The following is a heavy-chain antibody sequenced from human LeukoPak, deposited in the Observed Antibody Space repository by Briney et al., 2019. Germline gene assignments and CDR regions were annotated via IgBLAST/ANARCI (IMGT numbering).Heavy chain of an antibody. Sequence: SETLSLTCTVSGGSISSYYWSWIRQPPGKGLEWIGYIYYSGSTNYNPSLKSRVTISVDTSKNQFSLKLSSVTAADTAVYYCARAPATDYDYVWGSYPPGAFDIWGQGTMVTVSS. CDR2: IYYSGST. J-gene: IGHJ3*02. V-gene: IGHV4-59*01. D-gene: IGHD3-16*02. CDR1: GGSISSYY. CDR3: ARAPATDYDYVWGSYPPGAFDI.